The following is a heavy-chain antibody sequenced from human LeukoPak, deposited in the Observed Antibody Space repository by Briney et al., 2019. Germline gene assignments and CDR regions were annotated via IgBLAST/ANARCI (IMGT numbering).Heavy chain of an antibody. D-gene: IGHD6-13*01. V-gene: IGHV3-30*04. J-gene: IGHJ4*02. CDR2: ISYDGSNK. Sequence: GGSLRLSCAASGFTFSSYAMHWVRQAPDKGLEWVAFISYDGSNKYYADSVKGRFTVSRDNSKNTISLEMSSLRAEDTAVYYCARQKVAAIGTLGYWGQGTLVTVSS. CDR3: ARQKVAAIGTLGY. CDR1: GFTFSSYA.